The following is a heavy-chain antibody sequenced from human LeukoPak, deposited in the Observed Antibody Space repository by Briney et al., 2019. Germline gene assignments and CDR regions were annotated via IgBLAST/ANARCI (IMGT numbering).Heavy chain of an antibody. Sequence: GGSLRLSCAASGFTFSSYSMNWVRQAPGKGLEWVSYISSSSNTIYYADSVKGRFTISRDNAKNSLYLQMNSLRAEDTAVYYCARGASATAYGDAFDIWGQGTMVTVSS. J-gene: IGHJ3*02. CDR3: ARGASATAYGDAFDI. CDR1: GFTFSSYS. D-gene: IGHD3-16*01. V-gene: IGHV3-48*01. CDR2: ISSSSNTI.